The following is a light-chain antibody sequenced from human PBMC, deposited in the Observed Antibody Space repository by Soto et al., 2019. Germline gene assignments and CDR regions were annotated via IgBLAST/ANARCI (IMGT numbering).Light chain of an antibody. CDR3: QQYDNLPLT. CDR1: RDISNY. V-gene: IGKV1-33*01. Sequence: DIQMTQSPSSLSASVGDTVTITCQASRDISNYLNWYQQKPGKDPKLLIYDASNLETGVPSRFCGSGSGTDFTFTISSLQPEDIATYYCQQYDNLPLTFGGGTKVDIK. J-gene: IGKJ4*01. CDR2: DAS.